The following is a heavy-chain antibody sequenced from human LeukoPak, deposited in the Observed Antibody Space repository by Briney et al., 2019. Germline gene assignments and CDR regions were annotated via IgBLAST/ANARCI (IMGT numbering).Heavy chain of an antibody. CDR1: GGSISGYY. D-gene: IGHD5-18*01. Sequence: SETLSLTCTVSGGSISGYYWSWLRQPPGKGLEWIGYLYYDGSTTYNPSLKSRVTISLDTSKNQFFLKLSSVTAADTAVYYCARYSYGGLYFDYWGQGTLVTVSS. CDR3: ARYSYGGLYFDY. V-gene: IGHV4-59*08. CDR2: LYYDGST. J-gene: IGHJ4*02.